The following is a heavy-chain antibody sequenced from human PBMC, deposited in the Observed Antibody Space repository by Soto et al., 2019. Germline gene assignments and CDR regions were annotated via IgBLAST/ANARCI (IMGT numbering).Heavy chain of an antibody. Sequence: ASVKVSCKASGYTFTSYAMHWVRQAPGQRLEWMGWINAGNGNTKYSQKFQGRVTITRDTSASTAYMELSSLRSEDTDVYYCERLAVQDYYYHGMDVCGKGTTVSVSS. J-gene: IGHJ6*04. CDR1: GYTFTSYA. D-gene: IGHD6-19*01. CDR3: ERLAVQDYYYHGMDV. V-gene: IGHV1-3*01. CDR2: INAGNGNT.